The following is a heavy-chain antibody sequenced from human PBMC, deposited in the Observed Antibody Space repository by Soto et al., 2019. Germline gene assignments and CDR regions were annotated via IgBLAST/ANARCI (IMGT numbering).Heavy chain of an antibody. V-gene: IGHV1-8*02. CDR3: ARASWVKAAATPLGY. J-gene: IGHJ4*02. D-gene: IGHD6-25*01. CDR1: GYTFTSYD. CDR2: MNPNSGNT. Sequence: QVQLVQSGAEVKKPGASVKASCKPSGYTFTSYDINWVRQATGQALEWMGWMNPNSGNTGYAQKFQGRVTMTRHTSISSAYMELSSLRSEVTAVYYCARASWVKAAATPLGYWGQGTLAPVSS.